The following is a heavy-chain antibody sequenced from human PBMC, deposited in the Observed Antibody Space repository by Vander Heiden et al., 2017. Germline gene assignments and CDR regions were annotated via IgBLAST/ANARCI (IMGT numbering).Heavy chain of an antibody. D-gene: IGHD2-2*01. Sequence: QVQLVQSGAEVKKPWASVQVSCKASGYTFTDYEINWVRQAAGQGLEWVGWMDPKTGKTGYAQKFQGRVAMTRNTSITTASMELSSLRSEDTAVYYCARYCSSASCYKFDYWGQGTLVTVSS. CDR3: ARYCSSASCYKFDY. CDR2: MDPKTGKT. V-gene: IGHV1-8*01. J-gene: IGHJ4*02. CDR1: GYTFTDYE.